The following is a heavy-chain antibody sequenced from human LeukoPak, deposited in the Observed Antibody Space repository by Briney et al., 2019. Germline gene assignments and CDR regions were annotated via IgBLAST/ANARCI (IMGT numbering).Heavy chain of an antibody. J-gene: IGHJ5*02. CDR3: ARVHYDSSGYYEGRSFWFDP. V-gene: IGHV3-7*01. CDR2: IKQDGSEK. CDR1: GFTFSSYW. D-gene: IGHD3-22*01. Sequence: LGGSLRLSCAASGFTFSSYWMSWVRQAPGKGLEWVANIKQDGSEKYYVDSVKGRFTISRDNAKNSLYLQMNSLRAEDTAVYYCARVHYDSSGYYEGRSFWFDPWGQGTLVTVSS.